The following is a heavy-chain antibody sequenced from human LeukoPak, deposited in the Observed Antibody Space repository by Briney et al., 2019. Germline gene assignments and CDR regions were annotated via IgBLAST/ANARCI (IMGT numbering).Heavy chain of an antibody. CDR2: IYHSGST. J-gene: IGHJ5*02. CDR1: GGSISSYY. Sequence: PSETLSLTCTVSGGSISSYYWSWIRQPPGKGLEWIGSIYHSGSTYYNPSLKSRVTISVDTSKNQFSLKLSSVTAADTAVYYCARHPLYSSSSVRRWFDPWGQGTLVTVSS. D-gene: IGHD6-6*01. V-gene: IGHV4-59*08. CDR3: ARHPLYSSSSVRRWFDP.